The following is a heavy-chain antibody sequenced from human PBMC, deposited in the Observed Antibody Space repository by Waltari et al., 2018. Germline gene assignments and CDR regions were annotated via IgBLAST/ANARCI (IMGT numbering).Heavy chain of an antibody. Sequence: QVQLQESGPGLVKPSQTLSLTCTVSGGSISSGDYYWSWIRQPQGKGLEWIGYIYYSGSTYYNPSLKSRVTISVDTSKNQFSLKLSSVTAADTAVYYCARGPYCSSTSCYIFDYWGQGTLVTVSS. CDR1: GGSISSGDYY. J-gene: IGHJ4*02. CDR3: ARGPYCSSTSCYIFDY. CDR2: IYYSGST. V-gene: IGHV4-30-4*08. D-gene: IGHD2-2*02.